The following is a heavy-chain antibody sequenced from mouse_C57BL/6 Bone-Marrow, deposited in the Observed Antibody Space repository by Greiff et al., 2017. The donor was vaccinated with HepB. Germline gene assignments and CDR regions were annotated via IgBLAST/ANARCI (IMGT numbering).Heavy chain of an antibody. CDR1: GYAFSSSW. Sequence: VKLVESGPELVKPGASVKISCKASGYAFSSSWMNWVKQRPGKGLEWIGRIYPGDGDTNYNGKFKGKATLTADKSSSTAYMQLSSLTSEDSAVYFCARWGDGYSPYAMDYWGQGTSVTVSS. J-gene: IGHJ4*01. V-gene: IGHV1-82*01. D-gene: IGHD2-3*01. CDR3: ARWGDGYSPYAMDY. CDR2: IYPGDGDT.